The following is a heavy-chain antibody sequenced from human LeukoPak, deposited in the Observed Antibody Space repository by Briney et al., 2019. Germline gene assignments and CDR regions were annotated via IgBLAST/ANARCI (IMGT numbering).Heavy chain of an antibody. CDR3: AWSFDWPNLFDY. CDR1: GFTFSSYA. Sequence: GGSLRLSCAASGFTFSSYAMSWVRQAPGKGLEWVSAISGSGGSTYYADSVKGRSTISRDNSKNTLYLQMNSLRAEDTAVYYCAWSFDWPNLFDYWGQGTLVTVSS. J-gene: IGHJ4*02. CDR2: ISGSGGST. V-gene: IGHV3-23*01. D-gene: IGHD3-9*01.